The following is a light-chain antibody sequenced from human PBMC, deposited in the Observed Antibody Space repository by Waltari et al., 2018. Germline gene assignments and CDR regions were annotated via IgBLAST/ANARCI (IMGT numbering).Light chain of an antibody. CDR2: KAS. CDR1: QSISSW. J-gene: IGKJ1*01. V-gene: IGKV1-12*01. CDR3: LQYSSSPWT. Sequence: IQMTQSPSSLSASVGDTVTITCRASQSISSWLDWYQQKPGKAPKLLIYKASSLQSGVPSRFSGSGSGTEFTLTISSLQPEDFATYYCLQYSSSPWTFGQGTKVEIK.